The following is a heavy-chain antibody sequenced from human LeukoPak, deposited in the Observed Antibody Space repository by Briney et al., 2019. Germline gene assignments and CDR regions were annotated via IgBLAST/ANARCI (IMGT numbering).Heavy chain of an antibody. CDR3: ARHPPDDF. D-gene: IGHD1-14*01. V-gene: IGHV1-2*02. CDR1: GDSFTGYY. J-gene: IGHJ4*02. Sequence: GDSLKVSCKASGDSFTGYYMHWVRQAPGQGLEWMGGMNPYSGVTNYAKSFQGRVTMTRDMSNTTVYMELHSLKSDETAVYYCARHPPDDFWAQGTLVTVSS. CDR2: MNPYSGVT.